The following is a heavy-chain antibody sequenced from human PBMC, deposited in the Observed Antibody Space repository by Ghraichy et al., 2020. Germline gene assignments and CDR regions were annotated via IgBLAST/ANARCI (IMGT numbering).Heavy chain of an antibody. CDR3: ARAGNGYSYGEFDY. V-gene: IGHV3-74*01. Sequence: GGSLRLSCAASGFTFSSYWMHWVRQAPGKGLVWVSRINSDGSSTSYADSVKGRFTISRDSAKHTLYLQMNSLRAEDTAVYYCARAGNGYSYGEFDYWGQGTLVTVSS. CDR2: INSDGSST. J-gene: IGHJ4*02. D-gene: IGHD5-18*01. CDR1: GFTFSSYW.